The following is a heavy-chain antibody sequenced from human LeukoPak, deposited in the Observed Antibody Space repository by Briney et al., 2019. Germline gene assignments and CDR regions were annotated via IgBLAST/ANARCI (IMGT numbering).Heavy chain of an antibody. CDR3: ARLIPGTTGLRKNYFDY. V-gene: IGHV4-4*09. J-gene: IGHJ4*02. Sequence: SETLSLTCTVSGDSISSSYWNWIRQTPGKGLEWIGYVSASGNTNYNPSLKSRIIISVDMSKNQFSLKLSSVTAADTAVYYCARLIPGTTGLRKNYFDYWGQGTLVTVSS. CDR1: GDSISSSY. CDR2: VSASGNT. D-gene: IGHD1-20*01.